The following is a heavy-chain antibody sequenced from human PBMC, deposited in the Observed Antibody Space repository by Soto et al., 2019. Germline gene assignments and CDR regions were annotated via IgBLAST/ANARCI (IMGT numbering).Heavy chain of an antibody. V-gene: IGHV3-30-3*01. CDR2: ISYDGSNK. Sequence: QVQLVESGGGVVQPGRSLRLSCAASGFTFSSYAMHWVRQAPGKGLEWVAVISYDGSNKYYADSVKGRFTISRDNSKNTLYLQMNSPRAEDTAVYYCAREAEEDIVVVVAAPSAGVRAFDIWGQGTMVTVSS. CDR3: AREAEEDIVVVVAAPSAGVRAFDI. J-gene: IGHJ3*02. D-gene: IGHD2-15*01. CDR1: GFTFSSYA.